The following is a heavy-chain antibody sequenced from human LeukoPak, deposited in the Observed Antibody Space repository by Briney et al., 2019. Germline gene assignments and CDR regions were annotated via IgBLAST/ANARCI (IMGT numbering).Heavy chain of an antibody. CDR3: VRHGLGSSWFGFDY. D-gene: IGHD6-13*01. Sequence: GESLKISFKGSGYTFTTYWIGWVRQMPGKGLEWMGITYPGDSDPRYSPSFQGQVTISADTSISTAYLQWSSLKASDSAMYYCVRHGLGSSWFGFDYWGQGTLVTVSS. CDR2: TYPGDSDP. J-gene: IGHJ4*02. CDR1: GYTFTTYW. V-gene: IGHV5-51*01.